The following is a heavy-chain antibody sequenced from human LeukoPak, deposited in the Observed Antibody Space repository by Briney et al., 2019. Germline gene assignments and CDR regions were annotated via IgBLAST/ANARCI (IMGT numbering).Heavy chain of an antibody. V-gene: IGHV3-21*01. CDR3: AKAYLYDSSGYPTRYYYGMDV. J-gene: IGHJ6*02. CDR1: GFTFSSSS. D-gene: IGHD3-22*01. CDR2: IGSSSSYI. Sequence: PGGSLRLSCAASGFTFSSSSMNWVRQAPGQGLEWVASIGSSSSYIYYADSVKGRFTISRDSSKNSLYLHMNSLRAEDTAVYYCAKAYLYDSSGYPTRYYYGMDVWGQGTTVTVSS.